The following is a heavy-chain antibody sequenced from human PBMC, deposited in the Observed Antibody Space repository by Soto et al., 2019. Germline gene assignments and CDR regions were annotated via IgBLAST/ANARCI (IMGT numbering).Heavy chain of an antibody. J-gene: IGHJ3*02. Sequence: EVPLVESGGGLVQPGGSLRLSCAASGFTFSRYWMHGVRQAPGEGLVWVSRINDDGTITTYADSVKGRFTISRDNAEKTVYLEMNSLRNADTAAYYCLPSRLRYGTDAFDIWGQGTMVTVSS. V-gene: IGHV3-74*03. CDR1: GFTFSRYW. CDR3: LPSRLRYGTDAFDI. CDR2: INDDGTIT. D-gene: IGHD5-18*01.